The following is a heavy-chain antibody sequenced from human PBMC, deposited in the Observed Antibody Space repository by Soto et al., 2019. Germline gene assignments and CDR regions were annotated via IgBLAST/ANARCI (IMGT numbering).Heavy chain of an antibody. J-gene: IGHJ5*02. V-gene: IGHV3-15*07. Sequence: PGGSLRLSCTPSGFVFSNAWMNWVRRGPGKGLEWVGHVKTKSDGWATDYAAPVKGRFTMSRDDSKNTVYLEMSGLKAEDTGIYYCSTGYSTGWYVGHWGQGT. D-gene: IGHD6-19*01. CDR3: STGYSTGWYVGH. CDR2: VKTKSDGWAT. CDR1: GFVFSNAW.